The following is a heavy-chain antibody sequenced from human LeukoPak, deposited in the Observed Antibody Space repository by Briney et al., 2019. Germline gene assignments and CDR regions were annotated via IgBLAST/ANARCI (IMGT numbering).Heavy chain of an antibody. CDR2: INSDGSST. J-gene: IGHJ4*02. V-gene: IGHV3-74*01. CDR1: GFTFSSYW. D-gene: IGHD5-12*01. Sequence: GGSLRLSCAASGFTFSSYWMHWFRQAPGKGLVWVSRINSDGSSTSYADSVKGRFTMSRDNAKNTLYLQMNSLRAEDTAVYYCAREEYSGYDLGYWGQGTLVTVSS. CDR3: AREEYSGYDLGY.